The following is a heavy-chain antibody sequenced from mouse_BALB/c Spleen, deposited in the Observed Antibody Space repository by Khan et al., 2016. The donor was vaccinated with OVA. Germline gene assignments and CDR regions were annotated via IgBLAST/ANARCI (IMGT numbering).Heavy chain of an antibody. CDR1: GFNIKDTY. CDR2: IDPPNDDS. Sequence: MQLEESGAELVKPGASVKLSCSASGFNIKDTYIHWMKQRPEQGLEWIGRIDPPNDDSKYGPKFQAKATLTADTSSNTAYLQLSSLTSEDTAVYYCATLYGNAFAFWGQGTLVSVSA. D-gene: IGHD2-1*01. V-gene: IGHV14-3*02. CDR3: ATLYGNAFAF. J-gene: IGHJ3*01.